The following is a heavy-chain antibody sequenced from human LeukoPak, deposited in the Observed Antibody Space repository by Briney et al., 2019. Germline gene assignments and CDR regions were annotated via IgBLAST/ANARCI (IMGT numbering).Heavy chain of an antibody. V-gene: IGHV3-23*01. CDR1: GFTFSNYA. D-gene: IGHD1-26*01. Sequence: PGGSLRLFCAASGFTFSNYAMSWVRQAPGKGLDWISAISGSSGSTYYADSVRGRFTISRDNSKNTLYLQMSSLRVEDTAVYYCAKTPTRVGWYFDLWGRGTLVTVSS. CDR2: ISGSSGST. J-gene: IGHJ2*01. CDR3: AKTPTRVGWYFDL.